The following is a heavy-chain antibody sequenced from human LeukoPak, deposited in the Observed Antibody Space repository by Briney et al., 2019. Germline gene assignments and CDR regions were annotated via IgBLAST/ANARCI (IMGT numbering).Heavy chain of an antibody. Sequence: PGRSLTPSCAASGFTFSSFAIHWVCHGPQKRLEWVAVISYAGSNKYYADSVKGRFPISRDNAKNSLYLQMNSLRAEDTAVYYFARLDTAMVFGMDVWGEGSTVTVSA. CDR1: GFTFSSFA. D-gene: IGHD5-18*01. CDR2: ISYAGSNK. CDR3: ARLDTAMVFGMDV. V-gene: IGHV3-30-3*01. J-gene: IGHJ6*04.